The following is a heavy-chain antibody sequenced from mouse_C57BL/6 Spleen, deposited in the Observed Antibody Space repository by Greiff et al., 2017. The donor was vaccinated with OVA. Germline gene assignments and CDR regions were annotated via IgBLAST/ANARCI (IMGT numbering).Heavy chain of an antibody. V-gene: IGHV5-17*01. Sequence: EVQGVESGGGLVKPGGSLKLSCAASGFTFSDYGMHWVRQAPEKGLEWVAYISSGSSTIYYADTVKGRSTFPRDNAKNTPFLQMTSLRSEDTAMYYCARRWLPAVDYWGQGTSVTVSS. CDR1: GFTFSDYG. CDR3: ARRWLPAVDY. D-gene: IGHD2-2*01. J-gene: IGHJ4*01. CDR2: ISSGSSTI.